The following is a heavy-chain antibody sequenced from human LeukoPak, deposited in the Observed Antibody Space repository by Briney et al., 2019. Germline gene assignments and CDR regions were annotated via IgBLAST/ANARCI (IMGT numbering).Heavy chain of an antibody. CDR1: GGSISSGSYY. CDR2: IYTSGST. J-gene: IGHJ6*03. D-gene: IGHD3-22*01. CDR3: AREGYDSSGKRRPYYYYYYYMDV. Sequence: TLSLTCTVSGGSISSGSYYWSWIRQPAGKGLEWIGRIYTSGSTNYNPSLKSRVTISVDTSKNQFSLKLSSVTAADTAVYYCAREGYDSSGKRRPYYYYYYYMDVWGKGTTVTISS. V-gene: IGHV4-61*02.